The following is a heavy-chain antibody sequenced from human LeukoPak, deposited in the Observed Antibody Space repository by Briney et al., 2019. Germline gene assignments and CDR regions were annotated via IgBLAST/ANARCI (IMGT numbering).Heavy chain of an antibody. D-gene: IGHD6-6*01. CDR1: GDTFTSYA. CDR2: INAGNGNT. V-gene: IGHV1-3*01. CDR3: ARMGALEYSSSSGYYGMDV. J-gene: IGHJ6*02. Sequence: ASVKVSCKASGDTFTSYAMHWVRQAPGQRLEWMGWINAGNGNTKYSQKFQGRVTITRDTSASTAYMELSSLRSEDTAVYYCARMGALEYSSSSGYYGMDVWGQGTTVTVSS.